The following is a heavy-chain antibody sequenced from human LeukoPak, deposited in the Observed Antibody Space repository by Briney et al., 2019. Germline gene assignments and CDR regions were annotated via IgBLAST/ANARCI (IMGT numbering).Heavy chain of an antibody. CDR2: IYHSGST. V-gene: IGHV4-30-2*01. CDR3: ARGSRQWELPYFDY. D-gene: IGHD1-26*01. J-gene: IGHJ4*02. Sequence: PSETLSLTCAVSGGSISSGGYSWSWIRQPPGKGLEWIGYIYHSGSTYYNPSLKSRVTISVDRSKNQFSLKLSSVTAADTAVYYCARGSRQWELPYFDYWGREPWSPSPQ. CDR1: GGSISSGGYS.